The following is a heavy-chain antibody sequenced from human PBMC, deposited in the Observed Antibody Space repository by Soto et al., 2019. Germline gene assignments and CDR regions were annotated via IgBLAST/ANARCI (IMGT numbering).Heavy chain of an antibody. Sequence: QPGGSLRLSCAASGFDFSTYSINWVRQAPGKGLEWVSYISRSSTTMYFADSLKGRFTISRDNAKNSVFLQMSSLRAEDTGVYYCTRDGIYSNYASHFFYMDVWGKGTTVTVSS. D-gene: IGHD4-4*01. J-gene: IGHJ6*03. CDR2: ISRSSTTM. CDR1: GFDFSTYS. CDR3: TRDGIYSNYASHFFYMDV. V-gene: IGHV3-48*01.